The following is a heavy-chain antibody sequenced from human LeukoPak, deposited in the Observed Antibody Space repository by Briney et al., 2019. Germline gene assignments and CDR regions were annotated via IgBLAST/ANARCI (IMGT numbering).Heavy chain of an antibody. D-gene: IGHD3-10*01. CDR1: GGSISSSSYY. V-gene: IGHV4-39*01. Sequence: SETLSLTCTVSGGSISSSSYYWGWIRQPPGKGLERIGSIYYSGSTYYNPSLKSRVTISVDTSKNQFSLKLSSVTAADTAVYYCVGGSGSYYGRPRNWFDPWGQGTLVTVSS. J-gene: IGHJ5*02. CDR2: IYYSGST. CDR3: VGGSGSYYGRPRNWFDP.